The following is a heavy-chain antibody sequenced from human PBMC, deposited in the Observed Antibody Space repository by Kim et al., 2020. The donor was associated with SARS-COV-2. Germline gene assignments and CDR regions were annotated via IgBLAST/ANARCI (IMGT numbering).Heavy chain of an antibody. D-gene: IGHD3-3*01. CDR2: ISSSSYT. J-gene: IGHJ4*02. CDR3: ARARDRFLEWLLEDY. CDR1: GFTFSDYY. V-gene: IGHV3-11*06. Sequence: GGSLRLSCAASGFTFSDYYMSWIRQAPGKGLEWVSYISSSSYTNYADSVKGRFTISRDNAKNSLYLQMNSLRAEDTAVYYCARARDRFLEWLLEDYWGQGTLVTVSS.